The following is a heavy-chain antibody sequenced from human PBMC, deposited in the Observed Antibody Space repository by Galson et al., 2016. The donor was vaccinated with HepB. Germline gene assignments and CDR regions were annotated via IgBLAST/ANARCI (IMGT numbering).Heavy chain of an antibody. J-gene: IGHJ6*02. Sequence: SLRLSCAASGFTFSSYGIHWVRQAPGKGLEWVAVIRYDGSDKYYADSVKGRFTISRDNSKNTLNLQMNSLRAEDTAVYYCVRDVGRMVEGNGMDVWGQGTTVTVSS. V-gene: IGHV3-33*01. CDR1: GFTFSSYG. CDR2: IRYDGSDK. CDR3: VRDVGRMVEGNGMDV. D-gene: IGHD2-15*01.